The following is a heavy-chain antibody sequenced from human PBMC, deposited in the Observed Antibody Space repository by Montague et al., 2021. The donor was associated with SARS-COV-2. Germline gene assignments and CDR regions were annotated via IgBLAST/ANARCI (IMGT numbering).Heavy chain of an antibody. V-gene: IGHV3-21*01. D-gene: IGHD6-13*01. J-gene: IGHJ6*02. Sequence: SLRLSCPASGFTFSSYSMNWVRQAPGKGLEWVSSISRSRSYIYYXDSVKGRFTISRDNAKNSLYLQMNSLRAEDTAVYYCASSRAAGTVYYYYGMDVWGQGTTVTVSS. CDR3: ASSRAAGTVYYYYGMDV. CDR2: ISRSRSYI. CDR1: GFTFSSYS.